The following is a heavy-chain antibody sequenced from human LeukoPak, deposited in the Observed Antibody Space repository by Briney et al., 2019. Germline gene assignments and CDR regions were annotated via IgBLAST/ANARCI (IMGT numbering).Heavy chain of an antibody. Sequence: PGRSLRLSCAASGFTFSSYAMSWVRQAPGKGLEWVSAISGSGGSTYYADSVKGRFTISRDNSKNTLYLQMNSLRAEGTAVYYCAKGYSSGWYISFDCWGQGTLVTVSS. V-gene: IGHV3-23*01. CDR1: GFTFSSYA. J-gene: IGHJ5*01. D-gene: IGHD6-19*01. CDR3: AKGYSSGWYISFDC. CDR2: ISGSGGST.